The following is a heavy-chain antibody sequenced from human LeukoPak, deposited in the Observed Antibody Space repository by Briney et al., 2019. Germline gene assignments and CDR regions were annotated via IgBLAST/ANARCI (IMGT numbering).Heavy chain of an antibody. CDR3: ARESRFYMDV. J-gene: IGHJ6*03. CDR2: ISSSGSTI. CDR1: GFTFSSYV. Sequence: GGSLRLFCAASGFTFSSYVMNWVRQAPGKGLEWVSYISSSGSTIYYADSVKGRFTISRDNAKNSLYLQMNSLRAEDTAVYYCARESRFYMDVWGKGTTVTVSS. V-gene: IGHV3-48*03.